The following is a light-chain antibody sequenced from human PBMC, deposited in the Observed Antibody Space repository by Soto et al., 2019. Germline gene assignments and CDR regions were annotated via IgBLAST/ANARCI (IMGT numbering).Light chain of an antibody. V-gene: IGKV1-39*01. J-gene: IGKJ3*01. CDR3: QQSYSSPT. Sequence: QMTQSPSSLSASVGDRVTITCRASQSMSNYLNWYQQKPGTAPKLLIYAASSLQSGVPSRFSGSGSGTDFTLTISSLQPEDFATYYCQQSYSSPTFGPGTKVDIK. CDR1: QSMSNY. CDR2: AAS.